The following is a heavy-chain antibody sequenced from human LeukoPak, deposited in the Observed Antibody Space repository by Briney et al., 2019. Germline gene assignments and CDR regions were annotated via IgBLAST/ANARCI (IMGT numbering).Heavy chain of an antibody. CDR3: ARGPPYYYGSGSYIPSSFDY. CDR2: IYHSGST. V-gene: IGHV4-30-2*01. Sequence: SETLSLTCAVSGGSISSGGYSWSWIRQPPGKGLEWIGYIYHSGSTYYNPSLKSRVTISVDRSKNQFSLKLSSVTAADTAVYYCARGPPYYYGSGSYIPSSFDYWGQGTLVTVSS. CDR1: GGSISSGGYS. J-gene: IGHJ4*02. D-gene: IGHD3-10*01.